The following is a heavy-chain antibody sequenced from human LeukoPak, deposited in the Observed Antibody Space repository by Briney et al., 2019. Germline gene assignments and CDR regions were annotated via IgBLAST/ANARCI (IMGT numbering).Heavy chain of an antibody. CDR3: ARGRHYYDSRGYSDAFDI. V-gene: IGHV3-11*01. Sequence: GGSLRLSCAASGFTFSDYYMNWIRQAPGKGLEWIAYISGRDNSIYYADSVTGRLTISRDNAKNSLYLQMDSLRAEDTAVYYCARGRHYYDSRGYSDAFDIWGQGTMVTVSS. D-gene: IGHD3-22*01. J-gene: IGHJ3*02. CDR2: ISGRDNSI. CDR1: GFTFSDYY.